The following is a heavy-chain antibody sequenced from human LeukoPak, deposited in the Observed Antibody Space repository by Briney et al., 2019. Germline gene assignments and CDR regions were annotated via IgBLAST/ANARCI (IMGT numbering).Heavy chain of an antibody. V-gene: IGHV4-30-4*01. J-gene: IGHJ6*02. CDR3: AIGGGDWTPWGMDV. Sequence: PSETLSLTCTVSGGSISSGDYYWSWIRQPPGTGLEWIGYIYYSGSTYYNPSLESRVTISVDTSKNQFSLKLSSVTAADTAVYYCAIGGGDWTPWGMDVWGQGTTVTVSS. CDR2: IYYSGST. D-gene: IGHD2-21*02. CDR1: GGSISSGDYY.